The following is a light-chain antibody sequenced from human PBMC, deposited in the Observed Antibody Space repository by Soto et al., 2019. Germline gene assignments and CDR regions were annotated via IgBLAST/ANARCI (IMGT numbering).Light chain of an antibody. CDR3: AAWDDSLSGVV. CDR2: SNN. CDR1: SSNIGSNT. V-gene: IGLV1-44*01. Sequence: QSVLTQPPSASGTPGQRVTISCSGSSSNIGSNTVNWYQQLPGTAPKLLIYSNNQRPSGVPDRFSGSKSGAAASLAISGLQSEDEAGYYCAAWDDSLSGVVFGGGAKLTGL. J-gene: IGLJ2*01.